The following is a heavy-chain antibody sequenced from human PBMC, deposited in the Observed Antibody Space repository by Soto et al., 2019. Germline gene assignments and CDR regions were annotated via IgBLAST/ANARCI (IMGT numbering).Heavy chain of an antibody. D-gene: IGHD2-8*01. J-gene: IGHJ6*03. V-gene: IGHV3-21*01. CDR3: TRHASSAHKPRYFCYYMYV. Sequence: EEQLVESGGGLIKPGGSLRLSCVVSGFTFSDYTLNWVRQAPGRGLEWVPSISTTSSDIYYADSVKGRFTSSRDNAKNSLYLQMDSLTAAATAVYYCTRHASSAHKPRYFCYYMYVRGKGTTVTFSS. CDR1: GFTFSDYT. CDR2: ISTTSSDI.